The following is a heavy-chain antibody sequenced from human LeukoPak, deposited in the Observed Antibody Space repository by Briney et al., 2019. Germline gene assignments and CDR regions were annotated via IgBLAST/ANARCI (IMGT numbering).Heavy chain of an antibody. Sequence: SETLSLTCTFSGGSISPSFWSWIRQSPEKGLEWIGYIHNDGSTKYNPSLKGRVTISEDTSNNQFSLRLNSVTAEDTAVYFCTRGAGWLIDDWGQGTLVTVSS. CDR2: IHNDGST. CDR1: GGSISPSF. CDR3: TRGAGWLIDD. D-gene: IGHD5-12*01. V-gene: IGHV4-59*01. J-gene: IGHJ4*02.